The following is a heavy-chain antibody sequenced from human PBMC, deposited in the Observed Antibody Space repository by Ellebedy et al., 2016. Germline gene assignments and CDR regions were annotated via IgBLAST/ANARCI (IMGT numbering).Heavy chain of an antibody. CDR1: GGSINSFY. D-gene: IGHD3-10*01. CDR3: ARDNYYISGSYSGPFDP. V-gene: IGHV4-59*01. J-gene: IGHJ5*02. Sequence: SETLSLTXTVSGGSINSFYWSWIRQPPGKGLEWIGYIYYSGSTNYNPSLKSRVTISLDTSKNQFSLKLSSVTAADTAVYYCARDNYYISGSYSGPFDPWGQGTLVTVSS. CDR2: IYYSGST.